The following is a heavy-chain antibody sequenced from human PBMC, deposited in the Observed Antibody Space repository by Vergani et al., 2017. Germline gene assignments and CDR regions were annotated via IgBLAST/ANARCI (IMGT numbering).Heavy chain of an antibody. CDR3: AGTAARSYYYYYYGMDG. CDR2: IIPIFGTA. Sequence: QVQLVQSGAEVKKPGSSVKVSCKASGGTFSSYAISWVRQAPGQGLEWMGGIIPIFGTANYAQKFQGRVTITADESTSTAYMELSSLRSEDTAVYYCAGTAARSYYYYYYGMDGWSQGTTVTVSS. CDR1: GGTFSSYA. V-gene: IGHV1-69*12. J-gene: IGHJ6*02. D-gene: IGHD2-2*01.